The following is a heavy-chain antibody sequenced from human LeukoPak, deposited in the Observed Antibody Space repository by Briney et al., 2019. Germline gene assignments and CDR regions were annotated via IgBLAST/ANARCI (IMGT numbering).Heavy chain of an antibody. D-gene: IGHD3-22*01. V-gene: IGHV3-33*01. CDR1: GFTFSSYG. J-gene: IGHJ3*02. CDR2: IWYDGSNK. CDR3: ARGYRPYYCDSSAGIDAFDI. Sequence: GRSLRLSCAASGFTFSSYGMHWVRQAPGKGLEWVAVIWYDGSNKYYADSVKGRFTISRDNSKNTLYLQMNSLRAEDTAVYYCARGYRPYYCDSSAGIDAFDIWGQGTMVTVSS.